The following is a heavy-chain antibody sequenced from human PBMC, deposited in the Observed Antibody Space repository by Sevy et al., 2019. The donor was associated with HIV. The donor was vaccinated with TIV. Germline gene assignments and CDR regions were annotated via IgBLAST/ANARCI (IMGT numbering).Heavy chain of an antibody. V-gene: IGHV1-24*01. CDR3: ATTKDYYENSGDPFDY. D-gene: IGHD3-22*01. J-gene: IGHJ4*02. CDR1: GYTLTELS. CDR2: FDPEDDET. Sequence: ASVKVSCKVSGYTLTELSMHWVRQGPGKGLEWMGSFDPEDDETIYAQRFQGRVTMTEDTSTDTAYMELSSLRSEDMAVYYCATTKDYYENSGDPFDYWGQGTRVTVSS.